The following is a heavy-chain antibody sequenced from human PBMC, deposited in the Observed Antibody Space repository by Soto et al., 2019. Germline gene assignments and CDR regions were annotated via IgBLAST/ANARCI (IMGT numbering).Heavy chain of an antibody. J-gene: IGHJ2*01. Sequence: QVQLVESGGGVVQPGRSLRLSCAASGFTFSSYAMHWVRQAPGKGLEWGAVISYDGSNKYYADSVKGRFTISRDNSKNPLYLPMNSLKTEDTAVYYCARPLWRDDYNWGYFDLWGRGTLVTVSS. V-gene: IGHV3-30-3*01. D-gene: IGHD4-4*01. CDR2: ISYDGSNK. CDR3: ARPLWRDDYNWGYFDL. CDR1: GFTFSSYA.